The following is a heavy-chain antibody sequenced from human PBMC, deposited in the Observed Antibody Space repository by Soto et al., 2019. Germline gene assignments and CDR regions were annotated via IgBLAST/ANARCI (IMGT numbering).Heavy chain of an antibody. CDR1: GGSINNSSFY. Sequence: QLQLQESGPGLVKPSETLSLTCTVSGGSINNSSFYWGWVRQPPGKRLEWIGSIYYSGSAYYNPCIERRLTMSVETFKIQFSPNLSSVTAADPAVYFCARRPLVRGIIPYYFDSWGQGTLVTVSS. V-gene: IGHV4-39*01. CDR2: IYYSGSA. CDR3: ARRPLVRGIIPYYFDS. J-gene: IGHJ4*02. D-gene: IGHD3-10*01.